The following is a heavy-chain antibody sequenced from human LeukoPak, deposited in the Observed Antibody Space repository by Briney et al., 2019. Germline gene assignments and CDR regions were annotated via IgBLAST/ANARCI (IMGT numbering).Heavy chain of an antibody. V-gene: IGHV3-21*01. CDR1: GFTFSSYA. D-gene: IGHD2-2*01. Sequence: GGSLRLSCAASGFTFSSYAMNWVRQAPGKGLEWVSSISSSSSYIYYADSVKGRFTISRDNAKTSLYLQMNSLRAEDTAVYYCARESCSSTSCYRGLFGGYDLSSSSWFDPWGQGTLVTVSS. CDR2: ISSSSSYI. J-gene: IGHJ5*02. CDR3: ARESCSSTSCYRGLFGGYDLSSSSWFDP.